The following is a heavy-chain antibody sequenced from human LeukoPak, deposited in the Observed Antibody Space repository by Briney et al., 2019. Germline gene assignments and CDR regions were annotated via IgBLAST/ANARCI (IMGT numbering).Heavy chain of an antibody. CDR2: IRYDGSNK. V-gene: IGHV3-30*02. J-gene: IGHJ4*02. CDR1: GFSFSSYG. D-gene: IGHD3-22*01. CDR3: AREVWRDYYDSSGDFDY. Sequence: QPGGSLRLSCAASGFSFSSYGMHWVRQAPGKGLEWVAFIRYDGSNKYYADSVEGRFTISRDNSKNTLYLQMNSLRAEDTAVYYCAREVWRDYYDSSGDFDYWGQGTLVTVSS.